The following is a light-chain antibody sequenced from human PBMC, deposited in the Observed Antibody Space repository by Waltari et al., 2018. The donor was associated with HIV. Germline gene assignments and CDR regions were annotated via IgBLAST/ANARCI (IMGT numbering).Light chain of an antibody. Sequence: QSVLTQPPSASGTPGQRVTISCSGGSSNIGSNFVIWYQQLPGAAPKLLMYRNNQRPPGVPDRFSGSKSGTSASLAISGLQSEDEADYYCAAWDDSLNGHWVFGGGTKVTVL. CDR1: SSNIGSNF. CDR3: AAWDDSLNGHWV. CDR2: RNN. J-gene: IGLJ3*02. V-gene: IGLV1-44*01.